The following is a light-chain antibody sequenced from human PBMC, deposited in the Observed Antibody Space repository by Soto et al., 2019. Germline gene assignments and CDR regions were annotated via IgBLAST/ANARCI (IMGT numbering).Light chain of an antibody. Sequence: QSALTQPPSASGSPGQSVTISCTGTSSDVGDYNYVSWYQQHPGKAPKFIIYEVSKRPSGVPDRFSGSKSGNTASLTVSGLQAEDEADYFCSSYAGSNNWVFGGGTKVTV. CDR2: EVS. V-gene: IGLV2-8*01. J-gene: IGLJ3*02. CDR3: SSYAGSNNWV. CDR1: SSDVGDYNY.